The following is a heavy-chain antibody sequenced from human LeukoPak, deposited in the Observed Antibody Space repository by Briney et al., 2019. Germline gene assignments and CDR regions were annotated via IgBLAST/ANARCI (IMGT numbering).Heavy chain of an antibody. D-gene: IGHD2-15*01. Sequence: SETLSLTCTVSGYSISSGYYWGWIRQPPGKGLEWIGSIYHSGSTYYNPSLKSRVTISVDTSKNQFSLKLSSVTAADTAVYYCARWVAVRFDPWSQGTLVTVSS. J-gene: IGHJ5*02. CDR3: ARWVAVRFDP. CDR1: GYSISSGYY. V-gene: IGHV4-38-2*02. CDR2: IYHSGST.